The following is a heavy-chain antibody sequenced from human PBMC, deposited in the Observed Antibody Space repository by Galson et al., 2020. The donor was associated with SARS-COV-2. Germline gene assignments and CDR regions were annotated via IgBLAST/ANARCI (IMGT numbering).Heavy chain of an antibody. D-gene: IGHD6-19*01. J-gene: IGHJ4*02. CDR1: GFSLSTSGMC. CDR2: IDWDEDK. V-gene: IGHV2-70*11. CDR3: ARIDSSGCRGNY. Sequence: ESGPTLENPTQTLTLTCTFSGFSLSTSGMCVNWIRQPPGKALEWLARIDWDEDKYYTTSLKTRLTISKDTSKNQVVLTMTNMDPVDTATYYCARIDSSGCRGNYWGQGTLVTVSS.